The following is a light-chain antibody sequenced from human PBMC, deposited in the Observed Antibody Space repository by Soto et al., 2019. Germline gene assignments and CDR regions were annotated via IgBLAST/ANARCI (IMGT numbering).Light chain of an antibody. CDR3: QQRSNWPSIT. CDR1: QSVGTY. Sequence: EVVLTQSPATLSLSPGEGASLSCRAGQSVGTYLAWYQQKPGHPPRLLIYDASNRATGIPARFSGSGSGTDFTLTINSLEPEDFAVYYCQQRSNWPSITFGQGTRLEIK. V-gene: IGKV3-11*01. CDR2: DAS. J-gene: IGKJ5*01.